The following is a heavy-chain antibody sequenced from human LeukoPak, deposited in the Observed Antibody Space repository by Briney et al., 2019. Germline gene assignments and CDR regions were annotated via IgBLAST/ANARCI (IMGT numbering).Heavy chain of an antibody. CDR3: ARDRSPLQFLEWSLTYGMDV. CDR1: GFTFSGYS. Sequence: GGSLRLSCTASGFTFSGYSMNWIRQAPGKGLEWVSYISSSGSTIYYADSVKGRFTISRDNAKNSLYLQMNSLRAEDTAVYYCARDRSPLQFLEWSLTYGMDVWGQGTTVTVSS. CDR2: ISSSGSTI. V-gene: IGHV3-48*04. D-gene: IGHD3-3*01. J-gene: IGHJ6*02.